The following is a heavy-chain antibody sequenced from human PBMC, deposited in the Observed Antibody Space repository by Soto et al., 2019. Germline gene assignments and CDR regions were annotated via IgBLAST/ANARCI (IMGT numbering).Heavy chain of an antibody. V-gene: IGHV3-7*01. D-gene: IGHD2-21*02. CDR1: GFTFGSYW. Sequence: GGSLRLSCAVSGFTFGSYWMNWVRLIPGKGLEWVAYIKPDGSATYYVDSVEGRFTISRDNAKNSLYLQMNSLRVEDTSVYYCARAGYCGPGCYYYFDYWGQGTLVTVSS. CDR3: ARAGYCGPGCYYYFDY. J-gene: IGHJ4*02. CDR2: IKPDGSAT.